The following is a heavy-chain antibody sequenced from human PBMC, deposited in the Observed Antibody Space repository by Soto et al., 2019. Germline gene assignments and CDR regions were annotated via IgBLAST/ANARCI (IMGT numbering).Heavy chain of an antibody. CDR1: GYSFTSYW. J-gene: IGHJ6*02. CDR2: IYPGDSDT. D-gene: IGHD2-2*01. CDR3: ARRSRYAVGVYGMDV. V-gene: IGHV5-51*01. Sequence: PGESLKIYCKGSGYSFTSYWIGWVRQMPGKGLEWMGIIYPGDSDTRYGPSFQGQVTISADKSISTAYLQWSSLKASDTAMYYCARRSRYAVGVYGMDVWGQGTTVTVSS.